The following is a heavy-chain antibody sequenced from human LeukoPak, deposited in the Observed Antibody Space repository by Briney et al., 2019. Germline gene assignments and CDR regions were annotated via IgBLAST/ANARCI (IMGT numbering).Heavy chain of an antibody. D-gene: IGHD2-15*01. J-gene: IGHJ3*02. V-gene: IGHV3-7*01. Sequence: PGGSLRLSCAASEFTFSTYWMSWVRQAPGKGLEWVADIKKDGSEKYYVDSVKGRFTISRQNAKNSLFLQMNSLGAEDTAVYYCARHRSGGSQDDAFDIWGQGTMVTVSS. CDR2: IKKDGSEK. CDR1: EFTFSTYW. CDR3: ARHRSGGSQDDAFDI.